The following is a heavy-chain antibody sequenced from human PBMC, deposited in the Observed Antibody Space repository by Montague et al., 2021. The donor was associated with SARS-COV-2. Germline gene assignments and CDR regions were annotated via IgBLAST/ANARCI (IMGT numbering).Heavy chain of an antibody. CDR2: ITNSGSV. CDR1: GGSFSRYS. CDR3: ARQKLRPHKPIKKEFYYYGLDI. J-gene: IGHJ6*02. Sequence: SETLSLTCAVYGGSFSRYSYNWVRQAPGKGLEWIGEITNSGSVNYQPSLNNRVTISFDPSKSQVSLRLTSVTVADTAIYFCARQKLRPHKPIKKEFYYYGLDIWGQGTTVTVS. V-gene: IGHV4-34*01.